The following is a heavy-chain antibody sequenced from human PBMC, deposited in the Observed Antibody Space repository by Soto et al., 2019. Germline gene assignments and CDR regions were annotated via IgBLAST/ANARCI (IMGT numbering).Heavy chain of an antibody. CDR2: IYYSGST. CDR3: ARLLFGAANWFDP. D-gene: IGHD3-10*01. V-gene: IGHV4-59*01. J-gene: IGHJ5*02. CDR1: GGSISSYY. Sequence: QVQLQESGPGLVKPSETLSLTCTVSGGSISSYYWNWIRQPPGKGLEWIGYIYYSGSTNYNPSLKSRVTMSVDTSKNQFSLKLSSVTAADTAVYYCARLLFGAANWFDPWGQGTLVTVSS.